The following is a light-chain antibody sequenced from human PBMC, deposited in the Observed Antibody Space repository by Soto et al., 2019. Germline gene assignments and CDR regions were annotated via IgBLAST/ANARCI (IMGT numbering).Light chain of an antibody. CDR1: ASDVGAYNY. J-gene: IGLJ3*02. Sequence: QSALTQPASMSGSPGQSITISCTGTASDVGAYNYVSWYQQHPGRAPKVMIYEVTNRPSGVSTRFSGSKSGNTASLTISGLQAEDEAAYYCSSYTSSNYWVFGGWTKQTVL. CDR3: SSYTSSNYWV. CDR2: EVT. V-gene: IGLV2-14*03.